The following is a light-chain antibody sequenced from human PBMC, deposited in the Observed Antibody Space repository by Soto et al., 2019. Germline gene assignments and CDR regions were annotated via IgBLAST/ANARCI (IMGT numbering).Light chain of an antibody. V-gene: IGKV4-1*01. J-gene: IGKJ5*01. CDR2: WAS. Sequence: DIVMTQSPDSLAVSLGERATINCKSSQSVLYSSNSKNYLAWYQQKPGQPPKLVIYWASTRESGVPDRFSGSGSGTDFTLTVSSLPAEDVAVYYCQQYYTTPITFGQGTRLEIK. CDR3: QQYYTTPIT. CDR1: QSVLYSSNSKNY.